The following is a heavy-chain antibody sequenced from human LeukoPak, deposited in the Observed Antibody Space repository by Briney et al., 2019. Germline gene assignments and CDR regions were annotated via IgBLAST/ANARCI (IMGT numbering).Heavy chain of an antibody. V-gene: IGHV1-69*13. D-gene: IGHD4-17*01. J-gene: IGHJ6*02. CDR2: IIPIFGTA. Sequence: SVKVSCKASGGTFSSCAISWVRQAPGQGLEWMGGIIPIFGTANYAQKFQGRVTITADESTSTAYMELSSLRSEDTAVYYCATETIHDYGDYGMDVWGQGTTVTVSS. CDR1: GGTFSSCA. CDR3: ATETIHDYGDYGMDV.